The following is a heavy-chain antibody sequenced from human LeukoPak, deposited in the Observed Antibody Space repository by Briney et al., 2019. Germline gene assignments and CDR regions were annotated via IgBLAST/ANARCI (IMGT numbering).Heavy chain of an antibody. J-gene: IGHJ5*02. CDR1: GASVTDYY. V-gene: IGHV4-59*02. Sequence: PSETLSLTCTVSGASVTDYYWSWIQQSPGKGLEWIGYIYYNGNVNYNPSLNSRVTISVDTSKNQFSLKLTSVTAADTAVYYCARDHFTWFGESIHKWFDPWGQGTLVTVSS. D-gene: IGHD3-10*01. CDR3: ARDHFTWFGESIHKWFDP. CDR2: IYYNGNV.